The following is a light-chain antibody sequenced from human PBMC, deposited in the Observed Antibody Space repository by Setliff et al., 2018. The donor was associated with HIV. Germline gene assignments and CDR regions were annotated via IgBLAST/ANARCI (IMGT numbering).Light chain of an antibody. V-gene: IGLV2-14*03. J-gene: IGLJ1*01. Sequence: QSALTQPASVSGSPGQSITISCTGTSSDVGAYNYVSWYQHHPGKAPKLIIYDVTERPSGISNRFSGSKSGNTASLTISGLQAEDEADYYCCSYTGSAALYAYVFGTGTKVTVL. CDR1: SSDVGAYNY. CDR3: CSYTGSAALYAYV. CDR2: DVT.